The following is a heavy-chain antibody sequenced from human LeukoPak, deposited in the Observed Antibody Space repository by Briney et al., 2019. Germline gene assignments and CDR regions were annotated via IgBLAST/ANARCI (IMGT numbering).Heavy chain of an antibody. J-gene: IGHJ4*02. Sequence: GGTLRLSCAASGFTFNSYGMSWVRQAPGKGLEWVSAISGSGGSTYYADSVKGRFTISRDNSKNTLYLQMNSLRAEDTAVYYCAKADYGPFDYWGQGTLVTVSS. CDR2: ISGSGGST. D-gene: IGHD4-17*01. V-gene: IGHV3-23*01. CDR1: GFTFNSYG. CDR3: AKADYGPFDY.